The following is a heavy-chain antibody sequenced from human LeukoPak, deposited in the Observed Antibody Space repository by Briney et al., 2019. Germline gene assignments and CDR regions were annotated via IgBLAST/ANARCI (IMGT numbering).Heavy chain of an antibody. V-gene: IGHV4-4*02. CDR3: ARDLYSSSGYYFDY. J-gene: IGHJ4*02. D-gene: IGHD6-13*01. CDR2: IYHSGST. CDR1: GGSISSSNW. Sequence: PSETLSLTCAVSGGSISSSNWWSWVRPPPGKGLEWIGEIYHSGSTNYNPSLKSRVTISVDKSKNQFSLKLSSVTAADTAVYYCARDLYSSSGYYFDYWGQGTLVTVSS.